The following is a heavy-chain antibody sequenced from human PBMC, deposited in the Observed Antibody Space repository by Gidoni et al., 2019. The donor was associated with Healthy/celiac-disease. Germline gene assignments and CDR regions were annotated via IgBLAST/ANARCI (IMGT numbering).Heavy chain of an antibody. D-gene: IGHD2-2*03. J-gene: IGHJ5*02. V-gene: IGHV1-69*01. CDR3: ARDGYCSSTSCYRNWFDP. CDR2: IIPICGTA. CDR1: GGTFSSYA. Sequence: QVQLVQSGAEVKKPGSSVKVSCKASGGTFSSYAISWVRQAPGQGLEWMGGIIPICGTANYAQKFQGRVTITADESTSTAYMELSSLRSEDTAVYYCARDGYCSSTSCYRNWFDPWGQGTLVTVSS.